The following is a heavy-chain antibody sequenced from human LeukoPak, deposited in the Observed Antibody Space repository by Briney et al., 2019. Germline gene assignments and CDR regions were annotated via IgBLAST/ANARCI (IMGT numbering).Heavy chain of an antibody. Sequence: SETLSLTCTVSGGSISSYYWSWIRQPAGKGLEWIGRIYTSGSTNYNPSLKSRVTISVDTSKNQFSLKLSSVTAADTAVYYCARGICSSTSCYKVWFDPWGQGTLVTVSS. V-gene: IGHV4-4*07. CDR3: ARGICSSTSCYKVWFDP. D-gene: IGHD2-2*02. CDR1: GGSISSYY. CDR2: IYTSGST. J-gene: IGHJ5*02.